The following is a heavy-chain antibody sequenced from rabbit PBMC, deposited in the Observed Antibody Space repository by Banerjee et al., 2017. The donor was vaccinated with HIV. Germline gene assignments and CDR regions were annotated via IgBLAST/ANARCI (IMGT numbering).Heavy chain of an antibody. CDR3: ARDLAGVIGWNFNL. V-gene: IGHV1S45*01. D-gene: IGHD4-1*01. J-gene: IGHJ4*01. CDR2: IDAGSKGST. CDR1: GFSFSSRYW. Sequence: QEQLEESGGDLVKPEGSLTLTCTASGFSFSSRYWICWVRQAPGKGLEWIACIDAGSKGSTDYASWAKGRFTISKTSSTTVTLQMTSLTAADTATYFCARDLAGVIGWNFNLWGQGTLLVTVS.